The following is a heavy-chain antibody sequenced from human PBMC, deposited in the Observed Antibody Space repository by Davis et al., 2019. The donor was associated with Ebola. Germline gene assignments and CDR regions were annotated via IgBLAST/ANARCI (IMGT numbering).Heavy chain of an antibody. CDR3: ARGDSGYDSSYFDY. D-gene: IGHD5-12*01. CDR2: IDPSDSYT. CDR1: GYSFTSYW. Sequence: GESLKISCKGSGYSFTSYWLSWVRQMPGKGLEWMGRIDPSDSYTNYSPSFQGHVTISADKSISTAYLQWSSLKASDTAMYYCARGDSGYDSSYFDYWGQGTLVTVSS. V-gene: IGHV5-10-1*01. J-gene: IGHJ4*02.